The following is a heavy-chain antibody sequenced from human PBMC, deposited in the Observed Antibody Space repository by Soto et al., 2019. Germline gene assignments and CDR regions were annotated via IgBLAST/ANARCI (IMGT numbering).Heavy chain of an antibody. Sequence: SETLSLTCTVSGGSISSSSYYWGWIRQPPGKGLEWIGYIYYSGSTNYNPSLKSRVTISVDTSKSQFSLKLSSVTAADTAVYYCARPGGCSSTSCYQFDPWGQGTLVTVSS. D-gene: IGHD2-2*01. CDR1: GGSISSSSYY. CDR3: ARPGGCSSTSCYQFDP. CDR2: IYYSGST. J-gene: IGHJ5*02. V-gene: IGHV4-61*05.